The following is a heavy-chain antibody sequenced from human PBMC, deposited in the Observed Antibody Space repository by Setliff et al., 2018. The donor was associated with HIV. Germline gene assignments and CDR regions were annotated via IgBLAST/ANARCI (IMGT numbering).Heavy chain of an antibody. CDR3: ARVPTSSWYVTTQRTKEYFHH. D-gene: IGHD6-13*01. J-gene: IGHJ1*01. Sequence: PSETLSLTCTVSGGPLSSYYWNWIRQPPGKGLEWIGDIDYRGSTNYNPSLQSRVIISADTSKNQFSLKLSSVTAADTAVYYCARVPTSSWYVTTQRTKEYFHHWGQGTLVTVSS. V-gene: IGHV4-59*01. CDR1: GGPLSSYY. CDR2: IDYRGST.